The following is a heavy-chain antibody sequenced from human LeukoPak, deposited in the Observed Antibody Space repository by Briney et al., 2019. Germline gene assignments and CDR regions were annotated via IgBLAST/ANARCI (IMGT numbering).Heavy chain of an antibody. CDR1: GFTFSSYS. CDR3: ARDYYGSGSYYPGTFDY. V-gene: IGHV3-21*01. Sequence: GGSLRLSCAASGFTFSSYSMNWVRQAPGKGLEWVSSISSSSSYIYYADSVKGRFTISRDNAKSSLYLQMNSLRAEDTAVYYCARDYYGSGSYYPGTFDYWGQGTLVTVSS. J-gene: IGHJ4*02. D-gene: IGHD3-10*01. CDR2: ISSSSSYI.